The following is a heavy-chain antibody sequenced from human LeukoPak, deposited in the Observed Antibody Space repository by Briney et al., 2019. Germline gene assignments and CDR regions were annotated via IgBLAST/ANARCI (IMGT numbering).Heavy chain of an antibody. V-gene: IGHV3-23*01. CDR2: ISGSGGST. J-gene: IGHJ4*02. D-gene: IGHD2-15*01. Sequence: GGSLRLSCAASEFTFSNYAMTWVRQAPGKGLEWVSCISGSGGSTYYADSVKGRFTISRDDSKTTLYLQMNSLRAEDTAIYYCAKSTSSSGSFYSGLDYWGQGTLVTVSS. CDR3: AKSTSSSGSFYSGLDY. CDR1: EFTFSNYA.